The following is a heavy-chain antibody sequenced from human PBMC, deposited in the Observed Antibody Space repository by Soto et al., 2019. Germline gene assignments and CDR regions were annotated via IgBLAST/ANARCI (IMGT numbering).Heavy chain of an antibody. D-gene: IGHD6-13*01. V-gene: IGHV4-4*07. CDR1: GGSINNYW. J-gene: IGHJ5*02. CDR2: LHSTGAT. CDR3: VRDVPAAGTEWFDP. Sequence: SETLSLTCTVSGGSINNYWWSWIRQAADKRLEWIGRLHSTGATNYNPSLRSRATMSVDKSKNQFSLNLASVTAADTAVYYCVRDVPAAGTEWFDPWGQGTLVTVS.